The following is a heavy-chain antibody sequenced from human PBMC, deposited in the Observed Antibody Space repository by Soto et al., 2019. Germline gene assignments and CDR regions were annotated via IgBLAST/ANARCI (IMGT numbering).Heavy chain of an antibody. CDR1: GRSAIGYS. Sequence: QSLTSHVYGRSAIGYSWSWIRQPPGQGLEWIGEINHSGSTNYNPSLKSRVTISVDTSKNQFSLKLSSVTAADTAVYYCARGDYDILTGPQRGFDPWGQGTLFTVSS. D-gene: IGHD3-9*01. V-gene: IGHV4-34*01. J-gene: IGHJ5*02. CDR2: INHSGST. CDR3: ARGDYDILTGPQRGFDP.